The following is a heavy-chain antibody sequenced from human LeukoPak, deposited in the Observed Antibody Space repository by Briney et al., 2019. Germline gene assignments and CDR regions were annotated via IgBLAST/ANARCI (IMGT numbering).Heavy chain of an antibody. V-gene: IGHV4-39*01. CDR1: GGSISSSIYY. D-gene: IGHD3-22*01. J-gene: IGHJ4*02. CDR2: MYYSGST. Sequence: SETLSLTCTVSGGSISSSIYYWGWIRQPPGKGLEWIGSMYYSGSTYYSPSLKSRVTISVDTSKNQFSLKLSSVTAADTAEYYCARHPEAVGSGYAYFDYWGQGTLVTVSS. CDR3: ARHPEAVGSGYAYFDY.